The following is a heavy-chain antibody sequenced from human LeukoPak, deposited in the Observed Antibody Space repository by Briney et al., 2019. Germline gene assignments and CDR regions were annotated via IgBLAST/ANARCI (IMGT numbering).Heavy chain of an antibody. J-gene: IGHJ5*02. V-gene: IGHV1-18*01. D-gene: IGHD3-3*01. CDR3: ARALERQYYDFWSGYYSCWFDP. CDR1: GYTFTSYG. CDR2: ISAYNGNT. Sequence: ASVKVSCKASGYTFTSYGISWVRQAPGQGLEWMGWISAYNGNTNYAQKLQGRVTMTTDTSTSTAYMELRSLRSDDTAVYYCARALERQYYDFWSGYYSCWFDPWGQGTPVTVSS.